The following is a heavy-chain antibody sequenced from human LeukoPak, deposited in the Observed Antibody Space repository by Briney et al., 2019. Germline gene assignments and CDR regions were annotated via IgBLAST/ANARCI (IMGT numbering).Heavy chain of an antibody. D-gene: IGHD6-6*01. CDR3: AKGSSRPPNAFDI. Sequence: GSLRLSCAASGFTFSNYWMSWVRQAPGKGLEWVASIRQDGSEKHYVDSVEGRFIISRDNAKNSLHLQMNSLRAEDTAVYYRAKGSSRPPNAFDIWGQGTLVTVSS. J-gene: IGHJ3*02. V-gene: IGHV3-7*01. CDR1: GFTFSNYW. CDR2: IRQDGSEK.